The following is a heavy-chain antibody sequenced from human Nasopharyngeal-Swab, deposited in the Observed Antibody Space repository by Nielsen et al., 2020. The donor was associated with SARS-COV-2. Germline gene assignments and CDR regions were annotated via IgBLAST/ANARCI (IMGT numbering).Heavy chain of an antibody. Sequence: GGSLRLSCAASGFTISDYYMAWIRQAPGRGLEWVSYIRTSGRSTASADSVKGRFTFSRDNAKNSLYLQMNSLRVEDTAVFYCAKYSRGWDFDSWGQGTLVTVSS. CDR3: AKYSRGWDFDS. CDR1: GFTISDYY. V-gene: IGHV3-11*01. CDR2: IRTSGRST. D-gene: IGHD6-19*01. J-gene: IGHJ4*02.